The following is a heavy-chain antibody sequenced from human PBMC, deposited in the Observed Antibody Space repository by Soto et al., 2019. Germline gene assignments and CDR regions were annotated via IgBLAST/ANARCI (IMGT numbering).Heavy chain of an antibody. D-gene: IGHD6-19*01. Sequence: QVQLVESGGGLVKHGGSLRLSCAASGFTFSDYYMSWIRQAPGPGLEGISDMNDSGITTYSAASVAGRFTISRDNAENARYLEMTSLRVDDPAVYYCARLSGSGGWYGIDYWGQGTLVTVSS. J-gene: IGHJ4*02. CDR3: ARLSGSGGWYGIDY. CDR1: GFTFSDYY. CDR2: MNDSGITT. V-gene: IGHV3-11*01.